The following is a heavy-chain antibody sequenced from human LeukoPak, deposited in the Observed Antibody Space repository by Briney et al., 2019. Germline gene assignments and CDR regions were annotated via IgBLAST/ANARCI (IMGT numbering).Heavy chain of an antibody. J-gene: IGHJ4*02. V-gene: IGHV4-61*02. Sequence: PSETLSLTCTVSGGSISSGSYYWSWIRQPAGMGLEWIGRIYTSGSTNYNPSLKSRVTISVDTSKNQFSLKLSSVTAADTAVYYCARSYCSSTSCYTGGFDYWGQGTLVTVSS. CDR1: GGSISSGSYY. CDR3: ARSYCSSTSCYTGGFDY. CDR2: IYTSGST. D-gene: IGHD2-2*02.